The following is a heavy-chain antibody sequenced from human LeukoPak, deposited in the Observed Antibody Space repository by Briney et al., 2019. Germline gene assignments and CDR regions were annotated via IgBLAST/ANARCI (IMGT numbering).Heavy chain of an antibody. V-gene: IGHV3-15*01. Sequence: GGSLRLSCAASGFTFSYAWMTWVRQAPGKGLEWVGRIRGKTDGGTTDYAAPVKGRFTISRDDSKNTLYRQMNSLRTEDTAVYYCTTEMDTAIYYWGQGTLVTVSS. CDR1: GFTFSYAW. D-gene: IGHD5-18*01. CDR3: TTEMDTAIYY. CDR2: IRGKTDGGTT. J-gene: IGHJ4*02.